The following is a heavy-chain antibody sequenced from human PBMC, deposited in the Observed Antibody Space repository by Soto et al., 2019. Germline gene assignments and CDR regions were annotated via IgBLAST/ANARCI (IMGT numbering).Heavy chain of an antibody. D-gene: IGHD3-22*01. Sequence: ASVKVSCKASGGTFSSYAISWVRQAPGQGLEWMGGIIPILGIANYAQKFQGRVTITADKSTSTAYMELSSLRSEDTAVYYCAAINFYDSSGYSYYYYGMDVWGQGTTVTVSS. CDR3: AAINFYDSSGYSYYYYGMDV. CDR2: IIPILGIA. CDR1: GGTFSSYA. V-gene: IGHV1-69*10. J-gene: IGHJ6*02.